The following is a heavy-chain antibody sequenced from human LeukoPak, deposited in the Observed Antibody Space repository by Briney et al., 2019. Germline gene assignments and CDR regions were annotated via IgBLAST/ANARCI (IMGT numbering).Heavy chain of an antibody. CDR1: GGSISSGGYY. CDR2: IYYSGST. CDR3: ARVGYYDFWSGYDY. Sequence: SETLSLTCTVSGGSISSGGYYWSWIRQHPGTGLEWIGYIYYSGSTYYNPSLKSRVTISVDTSKNQFSLKLSSVTAADTAVYYCARVGYYDFWSGYDYWGQGTLVTVSS. D-gene: IGHD3-3*01. J-gene: IGHJ4*02. V-gene: IGHV4-30-4*08.